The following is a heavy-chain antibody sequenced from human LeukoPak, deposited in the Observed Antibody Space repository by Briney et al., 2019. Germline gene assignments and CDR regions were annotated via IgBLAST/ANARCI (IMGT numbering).Heavy chain of an antibody. CDR1: GGSISSYY. CDR2: IYYTGNT. CDR3: ARDDLDGFDI. J-gene: IGHJ3*02. V-gene: IGHV4-59*01. Sequence: SETLSLTCTVSGGSISSYYWSWIRQPPGKGLEWIGYIYYTGNTNYSPSLKSRVTISVDTSKNQFSLRLSSVTAADTAVYYCARDDLDGFDIWGQGTMVTVSS.